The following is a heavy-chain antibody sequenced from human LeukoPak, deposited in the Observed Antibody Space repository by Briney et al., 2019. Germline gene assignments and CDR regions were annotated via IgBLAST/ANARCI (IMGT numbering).Heavy chain of an antibody. CDR2: ISYDGSNK. CDR1: GFTFSSYG. CDR3: ARLWFGELQTPPDY. J-gene: IGHJ4*02. Sequence: GGSLRLSCAASGFTFSSYGMHWVRQAPGKGLEWVAVISYDGSNKYYADSVKGRFTISRDNSKNTLYLQMNSLRAEDTAVYYCARLWFGELQTPPDYWGQGTLVTVSS. D-gene: IGHD3-10*01. V-gene: IGHV3-30*03.